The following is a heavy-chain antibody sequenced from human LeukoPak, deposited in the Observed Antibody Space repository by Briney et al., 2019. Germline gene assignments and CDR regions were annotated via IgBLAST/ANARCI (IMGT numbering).Heavy chain of an antibody. J-gene: IGHJ4*02. V-gene: IGHV3-7*01. Sequence: GGSLRLSCAASGFTFSSYWMSWVRQAPGKGLEWVANIKQDGSEKYYVDSVKGRCTISRDNAKNSLYLQMNSLRAEDTAVYYCARDSDTQFYDYWGQGTLVTVSS. CDR2: IKQDGSEK. D-gene: IGHD2-2*02. CDR3: ARDSDTQFYDY. CDR1: GFTFSSYW.